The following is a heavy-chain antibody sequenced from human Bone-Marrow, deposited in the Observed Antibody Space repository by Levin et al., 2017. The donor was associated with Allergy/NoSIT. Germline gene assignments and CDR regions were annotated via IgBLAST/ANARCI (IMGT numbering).Heavy chain of an antibody. J-gene: IGHJ6*02. Sequence: KPGESLKISCKASGGSFTTYAISWVRQAPGQGLEWMGGIIPIFATTHYAHKLQGRVTITADDSTSTSYLDLSRLRSEDTAVYFCARVRDTALPSDMDIWGQGTSVTVSS. V-gene: IGHV1-69*01. CDR3: ARVRDTALPSDMDI. CDR2: IIPIFATT. CDR1: GGSFTTYA. D-gene: IGHD5-18*01.